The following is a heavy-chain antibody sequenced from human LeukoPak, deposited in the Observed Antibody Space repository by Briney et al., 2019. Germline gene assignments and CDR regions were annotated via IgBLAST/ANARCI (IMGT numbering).Heavy chain of an antibody. V-gene: IGHV3-30*02. D-gene: IGHD4-17*01. CDR1: GFTFSSYG. CDR2: IRYDGSNK. J-gene: IGHJ4*02. Sequence: GGSLRLSCAASGFTFSSYGMHWVRQAPGKGLEWVAFIRYDGSNKYYADSVKGRFTISRDNSKNTLYLQMNSLRAEDTAVYYCAKDPTVTGYYFVYWGQGTLVTVSS. CDR3: AKDPTVTGYYFVY.